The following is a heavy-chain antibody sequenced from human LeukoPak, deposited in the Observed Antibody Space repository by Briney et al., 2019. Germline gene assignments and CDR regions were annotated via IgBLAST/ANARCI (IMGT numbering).Heavy chain of an antibody. CDR1: GFTFDDYT. V-gene: IGHV3-20*04. CDR3: AREERGGIAATG. CDR2: INWNGGST. D-gene: IGHD6-13*01. J-gene: IGHJ4*02. Sequence: GGSLRLSCAASGFTFDDYTMHWVRQAPGKGLEWVSGINWNGGSTGYADSVKGRFTISRDNAKNSLYLQMNSLRAEDTALYYCAREERGGIAATGWGQGTLVTVSS.